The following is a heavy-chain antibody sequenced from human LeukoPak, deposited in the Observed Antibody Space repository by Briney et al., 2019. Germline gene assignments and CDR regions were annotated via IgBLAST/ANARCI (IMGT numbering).Heavy chain of an antibody. Sequence: SETLSLTCAVSGGSISSGGYSWSWIRQPPGKGLEWIGYIYYSGSTYYNPSLKSRVTISVDTSKNQFSLKLSSVTAADTAVYYCARGRDYGDYVLDWYFDLWGRGTLVTVSS. CDR3: ARGRDYGDYVLDWYFDL. J-gene: IGHJ2*01. CDR1: GGSISSGGYS. CDR2: IYYSGST. V-gene: IGHV4-30-4*07. D-gene: IGHD4-17*01.